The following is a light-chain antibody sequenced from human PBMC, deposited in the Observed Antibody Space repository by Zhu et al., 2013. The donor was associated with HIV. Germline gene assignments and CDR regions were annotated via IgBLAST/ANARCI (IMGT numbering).Light chain of an antibody. Sequence: SYELTQPPSVSVSLGQTATITCSGDNLGENNACWYQQKPGQSPVLVIYEDSTRPSGIPERFSGSNSGNTATLTISGTQAMDEADYYCQAWDGITVVFGGGTKLTVL. V-gene: IGLV3-1*01. CDR2: EDS. J-gene: IGLJ2*01. CDR3: QAWDGITVV. CDR1: NLGENN.